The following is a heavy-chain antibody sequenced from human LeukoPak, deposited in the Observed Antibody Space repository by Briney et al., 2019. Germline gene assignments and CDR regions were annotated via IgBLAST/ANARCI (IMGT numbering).Heavy chain of an antibody. J-gene: IGHJ4*02. CDR1: GFTFSSYG. CDR2: LSYDGSNK. D-gene: IGHD3/OR15-3a*01. V-gene: IGHV3-30*18. Sequence: PGRSLRLSCAASGFTFSSYGMHWVREAPGKGLEGVAVLSYDGSNKYYADSEKGRFTISRDNSKNTLYLQMNSLRAEDAAVYFCAKRGVVIRVILVGFHKEAYYFESWGQGALVTVSS. CDR3: AKRGVVIRVILVGFHKEAYYFES.